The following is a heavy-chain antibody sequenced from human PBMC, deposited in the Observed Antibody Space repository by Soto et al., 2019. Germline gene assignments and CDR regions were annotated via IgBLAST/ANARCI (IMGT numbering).Heavy chain of an antibody. CDR1: GFTFSSSA. J-gene: IGHJ3*02. V-gene: IGHV3-23*01. CDR3: ASAKAVVIAALGI. CDR2: VSENGGSRGGT. Sequence: EVQLLESGGGLVQPGGSLRLSCTASGFTFSSSAMNWVRQAPGQGLEWVASVSENGGSRGGTYYADSVKGRFTISRDNATNTLYLQMDSLRGADTAVYYCASAKAVVIAALGIRGQGKKVTVSS. D-gene: IGHD2-21*01.